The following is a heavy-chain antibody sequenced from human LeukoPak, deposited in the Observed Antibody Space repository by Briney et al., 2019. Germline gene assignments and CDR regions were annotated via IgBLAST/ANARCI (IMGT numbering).Heavy chain of an antibody. CDR1: GESFSHYY. CDR2: INDSGTI. J-gene: IGHJ6*03. D-gene: IGHD1-7*01. Sequence: SETLSLTCAVYGESFSHYYWSWIRQSPGVGLEWIGEINDSGTINYNPSLMSRVTISVDKSKNQFSLKLTSATAADTAVYYCARRWNYGRNYYIDVWGKGATVSVSS. V-gene: IGHV4-34*01. CDR3: ARRWNYGRNYYIDV.